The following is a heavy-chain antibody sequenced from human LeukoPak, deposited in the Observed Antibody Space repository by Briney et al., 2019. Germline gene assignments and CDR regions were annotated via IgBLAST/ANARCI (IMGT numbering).Heavy chain of an antibody. CDR2: ISAYNGNT. D-gene: IGHD4-23*01. V-gene: IGHV1-18*01. J-gene: IGHJ4*02. CDR3: ATILGKRSRSDY. CDR1: GYTFTSYG. Sequence: VASVKVSCKASGYTFTSYGISWVRQAPGQGLEWMGWISAYNGNTNYAQKLQGRVTMTTDTSTSTAYMELRSLRSEDTAVYYCATILGKRSRSDYWGQGTLVTVSS.